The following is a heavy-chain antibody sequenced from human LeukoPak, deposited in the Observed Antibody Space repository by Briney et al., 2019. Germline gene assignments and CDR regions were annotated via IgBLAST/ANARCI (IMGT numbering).Heavy chain of an antibody. Sequence: SETLSLTCTVSGVSISSYYWSWIRQPPGKGLEWIGYIYYSGSTNYNPSLKSRVTISVDTSKNHFSLKLSSVTAADTAVYYCARADYSSTWSHDYYYMDVWGKGTTVTVSS. CDR1: GVSISSYY. V-gene: IGHV4-59*08. D-gene: IGHD6-13*01. CDR2: IYYSGST. J-gene: IGHJ6*03. CDR3: ARADYSSTWSHDYYYMDV.